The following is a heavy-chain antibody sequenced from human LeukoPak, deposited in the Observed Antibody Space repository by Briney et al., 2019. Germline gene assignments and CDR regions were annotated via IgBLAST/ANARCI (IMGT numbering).Heavy chain of an antibody. J-gene: IGHJ4*02. V-gene: IGHV4-4*07. CDR1: AGSISSYY. CDR2: IYTSGST. Sequence: SETLSLTCTVSAGSISSYYWSWIRQPAGKGLEWLGRIYTSGSTNYNPSLKSRVTISVDTSKNQFSLKLSSVTAADTAVYYCARGGSKSYYYDSSGYRPLHYWGQGTLVTVSS. D-gene: IGHD3-22*01. CDR3: ARGGSKSYYYDSSGYRPLHY.